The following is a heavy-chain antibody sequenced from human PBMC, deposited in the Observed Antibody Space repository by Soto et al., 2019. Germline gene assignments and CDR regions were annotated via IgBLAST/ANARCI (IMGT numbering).Heavy chain of an antibody. CDR1: GGTFSSYA. CDR2: IIPIFGTA. Sequence: SVKVSCKASGGTFSSYAISWVRQAPGQGLEWMGGIIPIFGTANYAQKFQGRVTITADESTSTAYMELSSLRSEDTAVYYCARGNYDILTGYYGHCGMDVWGQGTTVTVSS. J-gene: IGHJ6*02. V-gene: IGHV1-69*13. CDR3: ARGNYDILTGYYGHCGMDV. D-gene: IGHD3-9*01.